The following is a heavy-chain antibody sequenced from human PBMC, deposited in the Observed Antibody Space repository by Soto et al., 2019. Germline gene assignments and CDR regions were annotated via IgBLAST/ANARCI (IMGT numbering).Heavy chain of an antibody. Sequence: ASVKVSCKASGYTFTSYGISCVRQAPGQGLEWMGWISAYNGNTNYAQKLQGRVTMTTDTSTSTAYMELRSLRSDDTAVYYCARGWGYYYGSGSQSDGPYYYYGMDVWGQGTTVTLSS. CDR2: ISAYNGNT. V-gene: IGHV1-18*01. CDR1: GYTFTSYG. D-gene: IGHD3-10*01. CDR3: ARGWGYYYGSGSQSDGPYYYYGMDV. J-gene: IGHJ6*01.